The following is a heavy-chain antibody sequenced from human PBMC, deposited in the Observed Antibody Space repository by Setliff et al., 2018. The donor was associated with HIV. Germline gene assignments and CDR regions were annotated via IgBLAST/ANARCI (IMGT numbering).Heavy chain of an antibody. Sequence: GESLKISCKGSAYSFTTFWIAWVRQMPGKGLEWMGIIYPGDSDTTYSPSFQGQVTISVDKSISTAYLQWSSLKASDSAMYYCARQTVHTTHSLDFGSPNRDYYYGMDVWGQGTTVT. D-gene: IGHD1-1*01. CDR2: IYPGDSDT. CDR1: AYSFTTFW. CDR3: ARQTVHTTHSLDFGSPNRDYYYGMDV. J-gene: IGHJ6*02. V-gene: IGHV5-51*01.